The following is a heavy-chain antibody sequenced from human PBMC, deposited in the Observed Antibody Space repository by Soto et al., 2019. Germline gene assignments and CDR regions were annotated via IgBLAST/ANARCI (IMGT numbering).Heavy chain of an antibody. CDR3: AREVCDWLSKGFYAFDI. D-gene: IGHD3-9*01. J-gene: IGHJ3*02. Sequence: SETLSLTCAVYGGSFSGYYWSWIRQPPGKGLEWIGEINHSGSTNYNPSLKSRVTISVDTSKNQFYLKLSSVTAADTAVYYCAREVCDWLSKGFYAFDIWGQGTMVTVSS. V-gene: IGHV4-34*01. CDR2: INHSGST. CDR1: GGSFSGYY.